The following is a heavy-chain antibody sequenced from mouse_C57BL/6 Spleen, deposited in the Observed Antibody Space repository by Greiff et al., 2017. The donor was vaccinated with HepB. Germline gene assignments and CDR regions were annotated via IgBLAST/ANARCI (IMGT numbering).Heavy chain of an antibody. V-gene: IGHV1-26*01. J-gene: IGHJ4*01. Sequence: EVQLKQSGPELVKPGASVKISCKASGYTFTDYYMNWVKQSHGKSLEWIGDINPNNGGTSYNQKFKGKATLTVDKSSSTAYMELRSLTSEDSAVYYCAGLRRGSYYAMDYWGQGTSVTVSS. CDR2: INPNNGGT. D-gene: IGHD2-12*01. CDR3: AGLRRGSYYAMDY. CDR1: GYTFTDYY.